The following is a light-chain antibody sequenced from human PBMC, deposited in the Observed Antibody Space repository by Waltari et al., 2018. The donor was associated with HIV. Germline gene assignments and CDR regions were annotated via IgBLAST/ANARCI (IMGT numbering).Light chain of an antibody. V-gene: IGKV4-1*01. CDR3: QQYYSTPWT. CDR1: QNVLYSSNNKNY. CDR2: WAS. Sequence: DIVMTQSPDSLAVSPGERATINCKSSQNVLYSSNNKNYLVWCQQKPGQPPKLLIYWASTRESGVPDRFSGSGSGTDFTLTITSLQAEDVAVYYCQQYYSTPWTFGQGTKVEIK. J-gene: IGKJ1*01.